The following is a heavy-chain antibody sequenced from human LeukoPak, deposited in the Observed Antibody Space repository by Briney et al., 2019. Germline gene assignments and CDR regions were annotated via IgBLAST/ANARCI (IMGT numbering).Heavy chain of an antibody. J-gene: IGHJ3*02. CDR3: ARASTIFGVVISAFDI. CDR1: GDSINNYY. Sequence: ASETLSLTCIVSGDSINNYYWSWIRQSPGEGLEWIANIHHSGTTNYNPSLKSRVTISVDTSKNQFSLKLSSVTAADTAVYYCARASTIFGVVISAFDIWGQGTMVTVSS. D-gene: IGHD3-3*01. CDR2: IHHSGTT. V-gene: IGHV4-59*01.